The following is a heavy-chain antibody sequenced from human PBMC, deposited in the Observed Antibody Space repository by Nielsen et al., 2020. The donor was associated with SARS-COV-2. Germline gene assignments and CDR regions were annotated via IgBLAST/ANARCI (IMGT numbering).Heavy chain of an antibody. CDR2: INHSGST. J-gene: IGHJ6*02. Sequence: GSLRLSCAVYGGSFSGYYWSWIRQPPGKGLEWIGEINHSGSTNYNPSLKSRVTISVDTSKNQFSLKLSSVTAADTAVYYCARAPRNCSSTSCENYYYYGMDVWGQGTTVTVSS. V-gene: IGHV4-34*01. CDR3: ARAPRNCSSTSCENYYYYGMDV. D-gene: IGHD2-2*01. CDR1: GGSFSGYY.